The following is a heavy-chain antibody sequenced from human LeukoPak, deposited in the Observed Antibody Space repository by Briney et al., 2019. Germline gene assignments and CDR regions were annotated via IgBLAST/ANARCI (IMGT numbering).Heavy chain of an antibody. CDR1: GGSISSYY. V-gene: IGHV4-59*01. Sequence: SETLSLTFTVSGGSISSYYWSRIRQPPGKGLEWIGYIYYSGSTNYNPSLKSRVTISVDTSKNQFSLKLSSVTAADTAVYYCARVAAAGYFDYWGQGTLVTVSS. CDR3: ARVAAAGYFDY. D-gene: IGHD6-13*01. CDR2: IYYSGST. J-gene: IGHJ4*02.